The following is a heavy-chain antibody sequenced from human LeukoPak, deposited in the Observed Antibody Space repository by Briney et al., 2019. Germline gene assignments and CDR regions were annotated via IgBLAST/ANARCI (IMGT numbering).Heavy chain of an antibody. D-gene: IGHD3-3*01. CDR2: SNPNSGGT. CDR1: GYTFTGYY. CDR3: ARDGGIFGVVTSFHP. J-gene: IGHJ5*02. Sequence: ASVKVFCKASGYTFTGYYMHWVRQAPGQGLEWMGWSNPNSGGTNYAQEFQGRVTMTRDTSISTAYMELSRLRSDDTAVYYCARDGGIFGVVTSFHPWGQGTLVTVSS. V-gene: IGHV1-2*02.